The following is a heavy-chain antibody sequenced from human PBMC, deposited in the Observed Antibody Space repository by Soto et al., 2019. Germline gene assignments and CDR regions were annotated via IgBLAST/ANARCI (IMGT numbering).Heavy chain of an antibody. J-gene: IGHJ5*02. D-gene: IGHD6-13*01. CDR3: VRRHVSATGIDWFDP. V-gene: IGHV1-3*01. CDR2: INAANGDT. Sequence: ASVKVSCKASGYTFTSYGIHWVRQAPGQRLEWMGWINAANGDTKYSPKFQGRVTITRDTSASTAYMELSSLRSEDTAVYYCVRRHVSATGIDWFDPWGQGTLVTAPQ. CDR1: GYTFTSYG.